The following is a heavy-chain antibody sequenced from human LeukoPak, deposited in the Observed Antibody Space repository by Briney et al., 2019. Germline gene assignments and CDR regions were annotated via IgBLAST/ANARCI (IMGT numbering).Heavy chain of an antibody. CDR3: ARQPSGYYDKSGYYPYYFDY. D-gene: IGHD3-22*01. J-gene: IGHJ4*02. CDR1: GGSISSYY. CDR2: IFYSGGT. Sequence: SETLSLTCTVSGGSISSYYWSWVRQPPGKGLEWIGYIFYSGGTKYDPSLQSRVTISLDTSKNQFSLKLSSVTAADTAVYYCARQPSGYYDKSGYYPYYFDYWGQGALVTVSS. V-gene: IGHV4-59*08.